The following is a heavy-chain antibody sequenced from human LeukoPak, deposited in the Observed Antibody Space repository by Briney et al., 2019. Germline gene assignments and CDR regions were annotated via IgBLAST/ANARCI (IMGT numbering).Heavy chain of an antibody. D-gene: IGHD2-2*01. CDR1: GGSFSGYH. CDR2: INHSGST. CDR3: ARVGLVPAAICWFDP. Sequence: SETLSLTCAVYGGSFSGYHWSWIRQPPGKGLEWIGEINHSGSTNYNPSLKSRVTISVDTSKNQFSLKLSSVTAADTAVYYCARVGLVPAAICWFDPWGQGTLVTVSS. V-gene: IGHV4-34*01. J-gene: IGHJ5*02.